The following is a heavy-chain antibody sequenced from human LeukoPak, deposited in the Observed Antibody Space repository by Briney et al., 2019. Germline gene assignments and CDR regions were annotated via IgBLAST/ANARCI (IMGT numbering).Heavy chain of an antibody. CDR3: ARDRTGTTSYYYMDV. V-gene: IGHV1-8*01. D-gene: IGHD1-7*01. CDR1: GYTFTSYD. CDR2: MNPNSCNT. Sequence: ASVKVSCKASGYTFTSYDINWVRQATGQGLEWMGWMNPNSCNTGYAQKFQGRVTMTRNTSISTAYMELSSLRSEDTAVYYCARDRTGTTSYYYMDVWGKGTTVTVSS. J-gene: IGHJ6*03.